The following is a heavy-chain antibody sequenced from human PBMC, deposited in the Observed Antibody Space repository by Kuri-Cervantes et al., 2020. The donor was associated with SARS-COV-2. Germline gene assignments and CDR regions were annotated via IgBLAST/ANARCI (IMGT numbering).Heavy chain of an antibody. CDR3: AREAFGYCSGGSCYSHY. Sequence: GGSLRLSCAASGFTFSSYWMSWVRQAPGKGLEWVANIKQDGSEKYYVDSVKGRFTISRDNAKNSLYLQMNSLRAEDTAVYYSAREAFGYCSGGSCYSHYWGQGTLVTVSS. D-gene: IGHD2-15*01. CDR2: IKQDGSEK. CDR1: GFTFSSYW. V-gene: IGHV3-7*01. J-gene: IGHJ4*02.